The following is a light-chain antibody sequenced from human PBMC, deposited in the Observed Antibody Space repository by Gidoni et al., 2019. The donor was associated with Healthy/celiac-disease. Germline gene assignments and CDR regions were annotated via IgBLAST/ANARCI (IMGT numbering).Light chain of an antibody. Sequence: DIQMTQSPSSLSASVGDRFTITCRASQSISSYLNWYQQKPGKAPKLLIYAASSLQSWVPSRFSGSGSGTDFTLTISSLQPEDFATYYCQQSYSTPLTFGGGTKVEIK. V-gene: IGKV1-39*01. CDR3: QQSYSTPLT. CDR2: AAS. J-gene: IGKJ4*01. CDR1: QSISSY.